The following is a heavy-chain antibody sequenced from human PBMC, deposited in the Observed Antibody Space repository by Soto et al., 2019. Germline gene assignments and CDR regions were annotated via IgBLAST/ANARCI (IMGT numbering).Heavy chain of an antibody. V-gene: IGHV4-4*07. CDR3: VLQTGYTSGWSTFDY. Sequence: SETLSLTCTVSGGSISSYCWSWIRQPAGKGLEWIGRIYISGSTNYNPSLKSRVTMSLDTSKNQFSLKLSSVTAADTAVYYCVLQTGYTSGWSTFDYWGQGTLVTVSS. J-gene: IGHJ4*02. CDR2: IYISGST. CDR1: GGSISSYC. D-gene: IGHD6-19*01.